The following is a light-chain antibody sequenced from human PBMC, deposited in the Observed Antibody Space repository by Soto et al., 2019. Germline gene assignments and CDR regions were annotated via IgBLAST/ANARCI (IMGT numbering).Light chain of an antibody. CDR2: DAS. V-gene: IGKV3-11*01. Sequence: EILLTQSPATLALSAGERATLPCRASKSVSSYLAWYQQKPGQAPRLLIYDASNRATGIPARFSGSGSGTDFTLTISSLEPEDFAVYYCQQRSNWHPITFGQGTRLEIK. CDR1: KSVSSY. CDR3: QQRSNWHPIT. J-gene: IGKJ5*01.